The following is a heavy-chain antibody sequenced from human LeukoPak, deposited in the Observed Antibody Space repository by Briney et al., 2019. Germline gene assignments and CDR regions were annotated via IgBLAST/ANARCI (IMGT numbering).Heavy chain of an antibody. Sequence: ASVKVSCKASGGTFSSYAISWVRQAPGQGLEWMGRIIPILGIANYAQKFQGRVTITADKSTSTAYMELSSLRSEDTAVYYCARDATDTAMVTSGYWGQGTLVTVSS. CDR3: ARDATDTAMVTSGY. J-gene: IGHJ4*02. CDR1: GGTFSSYA. CDR2: IIPILGIA. V-gene: IGHV1-69*04. D-gene: IGHD5-18*01.